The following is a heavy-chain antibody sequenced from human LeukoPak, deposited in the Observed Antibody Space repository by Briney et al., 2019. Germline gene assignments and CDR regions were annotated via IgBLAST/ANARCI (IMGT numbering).Heavy chain of an antibody. J-gene: IGHJ4*02. CDR1: GCTFSSYA. CDR3: ANAYYCDSSGYDY. CDR2: ISGSGSST. V-gene: IGHV3-23*01. D-gene: IGHD3-22*01. Sequence: WETLTLTCAASGCTFSSYAMSWVRQAPGKGLEWVSAISGSGSSTYYANSVKGRFTISRDNTKKNLYLQMHSLRAEDKAVYYCANAYYCDSSGYDYWGQGTLVTVSS.